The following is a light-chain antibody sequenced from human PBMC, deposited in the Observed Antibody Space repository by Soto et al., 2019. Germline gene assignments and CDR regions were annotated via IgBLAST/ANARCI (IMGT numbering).Light chain of an antibody. V-gene: IGKV1-5*01. Sequence: DIQMTQSPSTLSESEGERVTITCRAGRSISSWLAWNQQKPGKAPKLLIYDASSLESGVPSRFSGSGSGTEFTLTISSLQPDDFATYYCQQYNSYSYTFGQGTKLEIK. J-gene: IGKJ2*01. CDR2: DAS. CDR1: RSISSW. CDR3: QQYNSYSYT.